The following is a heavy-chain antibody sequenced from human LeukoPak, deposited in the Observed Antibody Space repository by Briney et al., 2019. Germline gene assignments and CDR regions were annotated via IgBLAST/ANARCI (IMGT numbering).Heavy chain of an antibody. J-gene: IGHJ4*02. CDR1: GGSITGSY. V-gene: IGHV4-59*01. D-gene: IGHD3-22*01. CDR2: IYCCGTT. Sequence: SETLSLTCTVPGGSITGSYWGWSRQSPGKGVGWIGYIYCCGTTKYSPSLSSRVTISVDTSNKHFSLKLRSVTAADTAVYYCARTKVTYYYDAGGYYYFDYWGQGALVTVSS. CDR3: ARTKVTYYYDAGGYYYFDY.